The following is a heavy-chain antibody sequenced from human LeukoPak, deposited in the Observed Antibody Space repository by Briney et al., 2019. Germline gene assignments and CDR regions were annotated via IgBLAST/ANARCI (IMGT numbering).Heavy chain of an antibody. CDR2: ISSSSSYT. Sequence: GGSLRLSCAASGFTFSDYYMSWIRQAPGKGLEWVSYISSSSSYTNYADSVKGRFTISRDNAKNSLYLQMNSLRAEDTAVYYCARTYCSSWSLHRLFGPFDYWGQGTLVTVSS. CDR3: ARTYCSSWSLHRLFGPFDY. CDR1: GFTFSDYY. J-gene: IGHJ4*02. V-gene: IGHV3-11*06. D-gene: IGHD6-13*01.